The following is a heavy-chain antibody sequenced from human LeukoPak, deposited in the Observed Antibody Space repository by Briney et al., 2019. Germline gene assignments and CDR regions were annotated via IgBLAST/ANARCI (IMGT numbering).Heavy chain of an antibody. D-gene: IGHD1-1*01. Sequence: TGGSLRLSCAASGFTFSSYWMHWVRQAPGKGLVWVSRINSDGSSTSYADSVKGRFTISRDNAKNTLYLQMNSLRAEDTAVYYCARGISTTGTTSDTYYYYGMDVWGQGTTVTVSS. V-gene: IGHV3-74*01. J-gene: IGHJ6*02. CDR3: ARGISTTGTTSDTYYYYGMDV. CDR2: INSDGSST. CDR1: GFTFSSYW.